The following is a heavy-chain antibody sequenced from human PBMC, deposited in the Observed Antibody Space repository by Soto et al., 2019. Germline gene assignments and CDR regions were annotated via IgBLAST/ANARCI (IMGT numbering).Heavy chain of an antibody. CDR1: GYSFTSYW. D-gene: IGHD3-9*01. V-gene: IGHV5-51*01. CDR2: IYPGDSDT. J-gene: IGHJ4*02. CDR3: ARGPELRYFPWADLYYFDY. Sequence: GESLKISCKGSGYSFTSYWIGWVRQMPGKXLEWMGIIYPGDSDTRYSPSFQGQVTISADKSISTAYLQWSSLKASDTAMYYCARGPELRYFPWADLYYFDYWGQGTLVTVSS.